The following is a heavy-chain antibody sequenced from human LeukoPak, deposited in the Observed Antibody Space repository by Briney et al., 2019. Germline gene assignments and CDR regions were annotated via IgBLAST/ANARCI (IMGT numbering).Heavy chain of an antibody. D-gene: IGHD2-15*01. CDR3: AKESADPGYCSGGSCYLDY. J-gene: IGHJ4*02. CDR2: ISYDGSNK. Sequence: GGSLRLSCAASGFTFSSYGMHWVRQAPGKGLEWVAVISYDGSNKYYADSVKGRFTISRDNSKNTLYPQMNSLRAEDTAVYYCAKESADPGYCSGGSCYLDYWGQGTLVTVSS. V-gene: IGHV3-30*18. CDR1: GFTFSSYG.